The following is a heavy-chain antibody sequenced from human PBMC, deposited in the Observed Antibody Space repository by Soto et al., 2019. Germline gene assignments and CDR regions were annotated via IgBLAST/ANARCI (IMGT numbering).Heavy chain of an antibody. CDR3: AREAVSAIRSFDP. V-gene: IGHV3-33*01. Sequence: GGSLRLSCAASGFTFSSYGMHWVRQAPGKGLEWVAVIWYDGSNKYYADSVKGRSTISRDNSKNTLYLQMNSLRAEDTAVYYCAREAVSAIRSFDPWGQGTLVTVSS. CDR1: GFTFSSYG. D-gene: IGHD2-2*02. CDR2: IWYDGSNK. J-gene: IGHJ5*02.